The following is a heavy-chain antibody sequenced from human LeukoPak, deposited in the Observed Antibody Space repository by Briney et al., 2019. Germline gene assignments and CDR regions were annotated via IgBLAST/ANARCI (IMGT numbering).Heavy chain of an antibody. D-gene: IGHD5-12*01. CDR2: IIPIFGTA. J-gene: IGHJ4*02. V-gene: IGHV1-69*01. Sequence: ASVKVSCKASGGTFSSYAISWVRQAPGQGLEWMGGIIPIFGTANYAQKFQGRVTITADESTSIAYMELSSLRSEDTAVYYCAREGGYGGVFDYWGQGTLVTVSS. CDR1: GGTFSSYA. CDR3: AREGGYGGVFDY.